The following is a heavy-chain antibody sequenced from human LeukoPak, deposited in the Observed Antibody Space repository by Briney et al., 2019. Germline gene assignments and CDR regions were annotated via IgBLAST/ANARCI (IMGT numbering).Heavy chain of an antibody. V-gene: IGHV1-2*02. Sequence: GASVKVSCKASGYTFTDYYMHWVRQAPGQGLEWMGWMNPNSGATNYAQKFQGRVTMTRDTSISTAYMELSRLTSDDTALYYCAPLTGDLPFVYWGQGTLVTVSS. J-gene: IGHJ4*02. D-gene: IGHD7-27*01. CDR2: MNPNSGAT. CDR1: GYTFTDYY. CDR3: APLTGDLPFVY.